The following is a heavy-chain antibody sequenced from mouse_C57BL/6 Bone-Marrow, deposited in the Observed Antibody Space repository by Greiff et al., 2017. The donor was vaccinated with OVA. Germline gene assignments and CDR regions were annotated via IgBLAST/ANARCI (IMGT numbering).Heavy chain of an antibody. D-gene: IGHD2-4*01. V-gene: IGHV1-82*01. CDR2: IYPGDGDT. CDR1: GYAFSSSW. CDR3: AREGYDYEHAMDY. J-gene: IGHJ4*01. Sequence: VQLQQSGPELVKPGASVKISCKASGYAFSSSWMNWVKQRPGKGLEWIGRIYPGDGDTNYNGKFKGKATLTADKSSSTAYMQLSSLTSEDSAVYFCAREGYDYEHAMDYWGQGTSVTVSS.